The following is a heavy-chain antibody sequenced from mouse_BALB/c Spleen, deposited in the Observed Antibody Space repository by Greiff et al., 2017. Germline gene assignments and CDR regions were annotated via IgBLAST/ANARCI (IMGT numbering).Heavy chain of an antibody. V-gene: IGHV14-4*02. D-gene: IGHD2-2*01. CDR2: IDPENGDT. Sequence: VQLQQSGAELVRSGASVKLSCTASGFNIKDYYMHWVKQRPEQGLEWIGWIDPENGDTEYAPKFQGKATMTADTSSNTAYLQLSSLTSEDTAVYYCNEGLRRWFAYWGQGTLVTVSA. J-gene: IGHJ3*01. CDR3: NEGLRRWFAY. CDR1: GFNIKDYY.